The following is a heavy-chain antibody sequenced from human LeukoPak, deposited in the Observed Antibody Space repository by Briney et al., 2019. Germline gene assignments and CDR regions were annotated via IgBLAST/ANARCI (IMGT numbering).Heavy chain of an antibody. CDR1: GGSITGYY. CDR3: ARVFRGAVTSNWFDP. J-gene: IGHJ5*02. Sequence: SETLSLTCTVSGGSITGYYWTWIRQPPGKGLEWIGYISDSGSTNYNPSLKSRVTMSVDSSNTEFSLRLNSVTAADTAVYYCARVFRGAVTSNWFDPWGQETLVTVSS. D-gene: IGHD4-17*01. V-gene: IGHV4-59*01. CDR2: ISDSGST.